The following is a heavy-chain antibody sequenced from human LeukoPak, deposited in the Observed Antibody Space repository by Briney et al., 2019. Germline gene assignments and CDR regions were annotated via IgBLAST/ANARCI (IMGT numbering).Heavy chain of an antibody. CDR3: AADSSGYYSFDP. J-gene: IGHJ5*02. CDR2: IVVGSGNT. CDR1: GFTFTSSA. V-gene: IGHV1-58*02. Sequence: GTSVKVSCKASGFTFTSSAMQWVRQARGQRLEWIGWIVVGSGNTNYAQKFQERVTITRDMSTSTAYMELSSLRSDDTAVYYCAADSSGYYSFDPWGQGTLVTVSS. D-gene: IGHD3-22*01.